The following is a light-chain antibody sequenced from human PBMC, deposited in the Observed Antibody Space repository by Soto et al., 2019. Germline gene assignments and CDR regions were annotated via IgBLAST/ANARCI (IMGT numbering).Light chain of an antibody. CDR3: QSYDSSLSGWV. CDR2: GNS. Sequence: QSVLTQPPSVSGAPGQRVTISCTWSSYNIGAGYDVHWYQQLPGTAPKLLIYGNSNRPSGVPDRFSGSKSGTSASLAITGLQAEDEADYYCQSYDSSLSGWVFGGGTKLTVL. CDR1: SYNIGAGYD. J-gene: IGLJ3*02. V-gene: IGLV1-40*01.